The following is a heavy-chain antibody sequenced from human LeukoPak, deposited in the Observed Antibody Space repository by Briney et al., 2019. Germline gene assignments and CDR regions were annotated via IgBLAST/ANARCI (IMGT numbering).Heavy chain of an antibody. CDR2: VNPSGGST. J-gene: IGHJ6*04. D-gene: IGHD3-10*01. CDR3: ARDRQIMLWFGELSHNYYYYGMDV. Sequence: GASVKVSCKASGYTSTSYYMHWVRQAPGQGLEWMGIVNPSGGSTSYAQKFQGRVTMTRDTSTSTVYMELSSLRSEDTAVYYCARDRQIMLWFGELSHNYYYYGMDVRGKGTTVTVSS. V-gene: IGHV1-46*01. CDR1: GYTSTSYY.